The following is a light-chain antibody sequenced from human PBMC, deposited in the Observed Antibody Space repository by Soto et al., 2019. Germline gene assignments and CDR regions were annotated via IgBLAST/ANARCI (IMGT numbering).Light chain of an antibody. CDR3: LHHNGYPPV. V-gene: IGKV1-17*01. CDR2: LAS. Sequence: DIQMTQSPSSLSASVGATVTITCRASQHITNDCAWYQQKAGRAPKCLILLASRLQTGVPSRFSGSGSGTEFTLTISSLQPEDFATYYCLHHNGYPPVFGQGTKVEIK. CDR1: QHITND. J-gene: IGKJ2*01.